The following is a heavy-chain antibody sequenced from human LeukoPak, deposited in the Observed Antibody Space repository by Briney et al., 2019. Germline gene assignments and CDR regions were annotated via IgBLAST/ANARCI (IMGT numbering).Heavy chain of an antibody. CDR1: GDSVSRNSAA. Sequence: SQTLSLTCAISGDSVSRNSAAWNWIRQSPSRGLEWLGRTYYRSKWYNDYAVSVKSRITINPDTSKNQFSLQLNSVTPKDTAVYYCARVNHESITSPDAFDIWGQGTMVTVSS. CDR2: TYYRSKWYN. CDR3: ARVNHESITSPDAFDI. V-gene: IGHV6-1*01. J-gene: IGHJ3*02. D-gene: IGHD1-14*01.